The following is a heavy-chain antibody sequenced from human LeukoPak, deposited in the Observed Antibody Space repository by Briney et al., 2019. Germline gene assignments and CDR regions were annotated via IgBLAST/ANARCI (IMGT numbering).Heavy chain of an antibody. D-gene: IGHD3-22*01. J-gene: IGHJ4*02. CDR1: GFTFTSFG. Sequence: GGSLRLSCAVSGFTFTSFGMHWVRQAPGKGLEWVAIISHDGRSKYYADSVKGRFTISRDNSRYTLYLQMNSLRAEDTAVYYCARDSYGNSGYYYVSDYWGQGTLVTVSS. CDR2: ISHDGRSK. V-gene: IGHV3-30*03. CDR3: ARDSYGNSGYYYVSDY.